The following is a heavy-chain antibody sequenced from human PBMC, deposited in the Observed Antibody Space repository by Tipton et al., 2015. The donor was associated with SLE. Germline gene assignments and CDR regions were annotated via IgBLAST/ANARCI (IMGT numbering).Heavy chain of an antibody. Sequence: TLSLTCSVSSGSISNSNNYWSWIRQPPGKRLEYIGSTYYSGSPYYNPSLKSRVTISLDTSEKQFSLKLSSVTAADTAVYYCARYNKSWTKAFDSWGQGTMVTVSS. J-gene: IGHJ3*01. CDR1: SGSISNSNNY. V-gene: IGHV4-39*07. CDR2: TYYSGSP. CDR3: ARYNKSWTKAFDS. D-gene: IGHD3/OR15-3a*01.